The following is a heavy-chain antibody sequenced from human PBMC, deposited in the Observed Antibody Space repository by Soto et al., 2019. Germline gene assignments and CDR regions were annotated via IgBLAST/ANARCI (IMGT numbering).Heavy chain of an antibody. CDR2: VSGGGAST. Sequence: RLSCAATGFSFAGYALTWVRQAPGKGLEWLSAVSGGGASTYYADSVRGRFSISRDVSGNMIYLQLNRLTAGDTATYYCAKTQTFNGYYGGFDAWGQGTRVTVSS. V-gene: IGHV3-23*01. CDR1: GFSFAGYA. J-gene: IGHJ4*02. CDR3: AKTQTFNGYYGGFDA. D-gene: IGHD3-3*01.